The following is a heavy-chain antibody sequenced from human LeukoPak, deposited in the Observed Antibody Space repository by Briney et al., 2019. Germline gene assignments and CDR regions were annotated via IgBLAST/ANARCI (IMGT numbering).Heavy chain of an antibody. V-gene: IGHV3-20*04. D-gene: IGHD5-18*01. CDR2: LYWYGGSI. CDR1: GFRFDVFR. J-gene: IGHJ6*03. CDR3: ARDGVANTAMDYYYCFYLDI. Sequence: GTGGPVTLLRAACGFRFDVFRMMWLPQAPGKGVVGVSNLYWYGGSIAYADSVNGRFTNSRDNAKNSLYLQMNSLRPEDTALYFCARDGVANTAMDYYYCFYLDIWGKGTTVTVSS.